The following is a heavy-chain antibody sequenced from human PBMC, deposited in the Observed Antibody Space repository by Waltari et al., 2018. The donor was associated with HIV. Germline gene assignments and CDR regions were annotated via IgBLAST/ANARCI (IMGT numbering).Heavy chain of an antibody. J-gene: IGHJ6*02. CDR2: SNRDGRST. V-gene: IGHV3-74*01. CDR1: GFTFSSYW. CDR3: ASGYSSSWRSDYYYYGMDV. D-gene: IGHD6-13*01. Sequence: EVQLVESGGGLVQPGGSLRLSCAASGFTFSSYWMHWVRQAPGKGLVWVSRSNRDGRSTSDADSVKGRFTISRDNAKNTLYLQMNSLRAEDTAVYYCASGYSSSWRSDYYYYGMDVWGQGTTVTVSS.